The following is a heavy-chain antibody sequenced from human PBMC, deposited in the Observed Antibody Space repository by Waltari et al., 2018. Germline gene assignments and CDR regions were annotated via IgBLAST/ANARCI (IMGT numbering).Heavy chain of an antibody. CDR1: GGSISSGSYY. CDR3: ARGIAAPPELNWYFDL. D-gene: IGHD6-13*01. CDR2: TYTSGST. Sequence: QVQLQESGPGLVKPSQTLSLTCTVSGGSISSGSYYWSWIRQPAGKGLECIGRTYTSGSTNYNPSLKSRVTISVDTSKNQFSLKLSSVTAADTAVYYCARGIAAPPELNWYFDLWGRGTLVTVSS. J-gene: IGHJ2*01. V-gene: IGHV4-61*02.